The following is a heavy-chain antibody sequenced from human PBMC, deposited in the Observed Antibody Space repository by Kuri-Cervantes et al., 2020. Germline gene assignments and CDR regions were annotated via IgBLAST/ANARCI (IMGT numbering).Heavy chain of an antibody. CDR3: ASTYGSGWYSGY. V-gene: IGHV3-21*01. CDR2: ISSSSYI. D-gene: IGHD6-19*01. Sequence: GESLKISCAASGFTFSSYSMNWVRQAPGKGLEWVSSISSSSYIYYADSVKGRFTISKDNAKNSLYLQMNSLRAEDTAVYYCASTYGSGWYSGYWGQGTLVTVSS. J-gene: IGHJ4*02. CDR1: GFTFSSYS.